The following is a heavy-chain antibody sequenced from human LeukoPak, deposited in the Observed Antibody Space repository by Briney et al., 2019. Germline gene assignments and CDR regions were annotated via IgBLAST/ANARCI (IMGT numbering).Heavy chain of an antibody. J-gene: IGHJ4*02. V-gene: IGHV4-4*09. Sequence: SETLSLTCTVSRGSISGSIRSYYWSWLRQPPGKGLEWIGYISSSGSINDNPPLRSRVTISVDTSKNQFFLNLSSVSAADTAVYYCARIPLGYSGAYYFDYWGQGTLVTVSP. CDR3: ARIPLGYSGAYYFDY. D-gene: IGHD5-12*01. CDR1: RGSISGSIRSYY. CDR2: ISSSGSI.